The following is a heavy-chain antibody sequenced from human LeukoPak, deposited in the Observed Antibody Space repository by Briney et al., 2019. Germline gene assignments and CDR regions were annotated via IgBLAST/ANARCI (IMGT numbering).Heavy chain of an antibody. Sequence: GASVKVSCKASGYIFTKYVEHWVRQAPGQRPEWMGWIKAGNGDTKYSQNFQDRLTITRDTSASTVYMELSSLTSEDTALYYCARDDCGDTCYPGGYWGQGTLVTVSS. V-gene: IGHV1-3*01. CDR3: ARDDCGDTCYPGGY. D-gene: IGHD2-21*01. CDR2: IKAGNGDT. CDR1: GYIFTKYV. J-gene: IGHJ4*02.